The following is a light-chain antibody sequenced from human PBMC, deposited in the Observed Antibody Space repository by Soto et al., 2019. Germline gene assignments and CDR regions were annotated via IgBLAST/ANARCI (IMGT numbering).Light chain of an antibody. CDR1: QSVSSY. CDR2: GAS. Sequence: EIVMTQSPATLSVSPGERATLSCRASQSVSSYLAWYQQKFGQAPRLLIYGASTRAAGIPARFSGSGSGTEFTLTINSLQSEDFAVYYCQQYNNWPLTFGGGTKVEI. J-gene: IGKJ4*01. V-gene: IGKV3-15*01. CDR3: QQYNNWPLT.